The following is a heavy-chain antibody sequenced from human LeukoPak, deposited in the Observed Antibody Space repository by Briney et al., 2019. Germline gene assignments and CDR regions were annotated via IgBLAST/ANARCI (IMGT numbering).Heavy chain of an antibody. V-gene: IGHV3-21*01. Sequence: GGSLRLSCAASGFTFSSYSMNWVRQAPGKGLEWVPSISSSSRYIYYADSVKGRFTISRDNAKNSLYLQMNSLRAEDTAVYYCARDRHYDFWSGYCTFDYWGQGTLVTVSS. CDR3: ARDRHYDFWSGYCTFDY. J-gene: IGHJ4*02. CDR2: ISSSSRYI. D-gene: IGHD3-3*01. CDR1: GFTFSSYS.